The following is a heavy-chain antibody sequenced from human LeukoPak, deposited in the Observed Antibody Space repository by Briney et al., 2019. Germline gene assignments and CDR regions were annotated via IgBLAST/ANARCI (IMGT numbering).Heavy chain of an antibody. J-gene: IGHJ4*02. Sequence: GGSLRLSCAASGFAFSDYWMSWVRQAPGKGLEWVSVIYSGGSTYYADSVKGRFTISRDNSKNTLYLQMNSLRAEDTAVYYCARDFPPHGYSGSSRWGQGTLVTVSS. V-gene: IGHV3-53*01. D-gene: IGHD1-26*01. CDR3: ARDFPPHGYSGSSR. CDR1: GFAFSDYW. CDR2: IYSGGST.